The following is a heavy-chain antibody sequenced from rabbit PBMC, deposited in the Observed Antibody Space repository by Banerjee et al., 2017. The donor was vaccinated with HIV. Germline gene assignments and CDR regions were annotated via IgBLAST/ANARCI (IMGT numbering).Heavy chain of an antibody. CDR3: ARDLAGVIGWNFNL. V-gene: IGHV1S47*01. D-gene: IGHD4-1*01. J-gene: IGHJ4*01. CDR2: INSGSGSA. Sequence: QEQLEESGGDLVKPEGSLTLTCTASGFSFSNKYVMCWVRQAPGKGLEWIGCINSGSGSAYYASWAKGRFTITRSTSLNTVTLQMTSLTAADTATYFCARDLAGVIGWNFNLWGPGTLVTVS. CDR1: GFSFSNKYV.